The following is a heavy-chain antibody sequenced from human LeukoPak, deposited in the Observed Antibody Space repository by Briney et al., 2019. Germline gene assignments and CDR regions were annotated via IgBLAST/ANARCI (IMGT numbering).Heavy chain of an antibody. CDR2: ISPYNGNT. V-gene: IGHV1-18*01. CDR1: GYTFTGYG. J-gene: IGHJ5*02. D-gene: IGHD3-16*01. Sequence: ASVKVSCKASGYTFTGYGISWVRQAPGQGLEWMGWISPYNGNTNYAQKLQGRVTMTTDTSTSTAYMELRSLRSDDTAVYYCARAMITFGGVHNWFDPWGQGTLVTVSS. CDR3: ARAMITFGGVHNWFDP.